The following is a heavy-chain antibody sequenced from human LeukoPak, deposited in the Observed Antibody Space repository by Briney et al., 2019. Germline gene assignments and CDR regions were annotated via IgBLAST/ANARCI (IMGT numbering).Heavy chain of an antibody. V-gene: IGHV4-39*07. CDR1: GGSLSSSSYY. D-gene: IGHD6-13*01. Sequence: SETLSLTCTVSGGSLSSSSYYWGWIRQPPGKGLEWIGSIYYSGSTYYNPSLKSRVTISVDTSKNQFSLKLSSVTAADTAVYYCARVGYSSSWPPYGMDVWGQGTTVTVSS. CDR3: ARVGYSSSWPPYGMDV. J-gene: IGHJ6*02. CDR2: IYYSGST.